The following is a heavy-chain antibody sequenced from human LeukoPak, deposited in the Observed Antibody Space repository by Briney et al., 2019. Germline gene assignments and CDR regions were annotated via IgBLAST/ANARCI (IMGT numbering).Heavy chain of an antibody. D-gene: IGHD5/OR15-5a*01. CDR2: IVGSGGST. CDR3: AKGVYGWKSYYFDY. V-gene: IGHV3-23*01. CDR1: GFTFSNYV. Sequence: PGGSLRLSCAASGFTFSNYVMSWVRQAPGKGLEWVSAIVGSGGSTYSADSVKGRFTISRDNSKNTLYLQMNSLRAADTAVYYCAKGVYGWKSYYFDYWGQGTLVTVSS. J-gene: IGHJ4*02.